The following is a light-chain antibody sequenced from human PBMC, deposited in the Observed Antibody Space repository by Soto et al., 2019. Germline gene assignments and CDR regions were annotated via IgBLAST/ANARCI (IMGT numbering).Light chain of an antibody. J-gene: IGLJ1*01. CDR3: QSFDSSLSGSV. CDR1: RSNIGAGYD. Sequence: QSVLTQPPSVSGAPGQRVTISCTGSRSNIGAGYDVHWYHQLPGTAPKLLIHGNTNRPSGVPDRFSGSKSGTSASLAITGLQAEDEADYYCQSFDSSLSGSVFGTGTKATVL. CDR2: GNT. V-gene: IGLV1-40*01.